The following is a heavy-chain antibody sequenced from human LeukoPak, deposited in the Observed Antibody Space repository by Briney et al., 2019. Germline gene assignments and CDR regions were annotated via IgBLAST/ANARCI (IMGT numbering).Heavy chain of an antibody. CDR1: GGSITSSSYY. D-gene: IGHD6-19*01. V-gene: IGHV4-39*02. Sequence: SETLSLTCTVSGGSITSSSYYWGWIRQPPGKGLEWIGRIYYSGSTYYNPSLKSRVTISVDTSKNHFSLRVSSMTAADTAVYFCARNADVTVASVTFDYWGQGTLVTVSS. J-gene: IGHJ4*02. CDR2: IYYSGST. CDR3: ARNADVTVASVTFDY.